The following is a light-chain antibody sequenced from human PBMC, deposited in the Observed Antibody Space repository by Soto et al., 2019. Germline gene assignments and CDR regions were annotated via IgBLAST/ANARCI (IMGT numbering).Light chain of an antibody. CDR1: QDVMYD. Sequence: EIVLTQFPAALSVSPGGRATLSCRASQDVMYDLAWYQQKPGQAPRLLVYGASTRATDAPPRFRGSGSGREFSLTISSLQSEDFATYYCQQYRSWPRTFGQGSRVEIK. CDR2: GAS. J-gene: IGKJ1*01. V-gene: IGKV3-15*01. CDR3: QQYRSWPRT.